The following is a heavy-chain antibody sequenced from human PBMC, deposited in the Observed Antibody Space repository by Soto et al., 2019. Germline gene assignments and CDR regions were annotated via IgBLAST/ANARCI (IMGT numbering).Heavy chain of an antibody. CDR2: ISYDGSNK. J-gene: IGHJ4*02. Sequence: QVQLVESGGGVVQPGRSLRLSCAASGFTFSSYAMHWVRQAPGKGLEWVAVISYDGSNKYYADSVKGRFTISRDNSKNTLYLQMNSLRAEDTAVYYCAVDSSGSERFDYWGQGTLVTVSS. CDR1: GFTFSSYA. D-gene: IGHD3-22*01. CDR3: AVDSSGSERFDY. V-gene: IGHV3-30-3*01.